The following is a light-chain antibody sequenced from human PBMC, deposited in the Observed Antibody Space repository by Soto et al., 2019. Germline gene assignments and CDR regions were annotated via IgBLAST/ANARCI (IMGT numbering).Light chain of an antibody. CDR3: QQYNNWPPLT. CDR1: QSVSSN. CDR2: AAS. Sequence: EIVMTQSPATLSVSPGERATLSCRASQSVSSNLAWYQQKPGQAPRLLIYAASTRATGIPARFSGSGSGTEFTLTICSLQSEDFAVYYCQQYNNWPPLTFGGGTKVEIK. V-gene: IGKV3-15*01. J-gene: IGKJ4*01.